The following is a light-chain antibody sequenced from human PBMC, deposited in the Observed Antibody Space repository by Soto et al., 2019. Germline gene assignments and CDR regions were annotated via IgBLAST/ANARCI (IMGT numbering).Light chain of an antibody. V-gene: IGKV2-28*01. CDR3: MQALQTPIT. Sequence: DILMTQSPLSLPVTPGEPASISCRSSQSLLHSNGYNYLDWYLQKPGQSPQLLIYLGSNRASGVPDRFSGSGSGTDFTLKISRVEAEDVGVYYCMQALQTPITFGQGTRLENK. CDR2: LGS. J-gene: IGKJ5*01. CDR1: QSLLHSNGYNY.